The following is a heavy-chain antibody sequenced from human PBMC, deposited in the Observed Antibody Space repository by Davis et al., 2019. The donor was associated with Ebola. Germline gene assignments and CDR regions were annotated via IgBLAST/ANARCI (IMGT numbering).Heavy chain of an antibody. D-gene: IGHD2-2*01. CDR3: ARGRVVVVPAGAYYYYYMDV. J-gene: IGHJ6*03. Sequence: VKVSCKASGGTFSSYAISWVRQAPGQGLEWMGGIIPIFGTANYAQKFQGRVTITADESTSTAYMELSSLRSEDTAVYYCARGRVVVVPAGAYYYYYMDVWGKGTTVTVSS. V-gene: IGHV1-69*13. CDR1: GGTFSSYA. CDR2: IIPIFGTA.